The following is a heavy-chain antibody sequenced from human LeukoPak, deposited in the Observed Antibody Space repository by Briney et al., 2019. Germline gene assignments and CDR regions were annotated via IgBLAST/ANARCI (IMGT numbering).Heavy chain of an antibody. CDR2: ISSSGSYI. CDR1: GFTFSNYT. CDR3: ARGAARPRDFDY. Sequence: GGSLRLSCAASGFTFSNYTMNWVRQAPGKGLEWVSSISSSGSYIYYADSVKGRFTISKDNAKNSLYLQKNSLRAEDTAVYYCARGAARPRDFDYWGQGTLVTISS. D-gene: IGHD6-6*01. J-gene: IGHJ4*02. V-gene: IGHV3-21*01.